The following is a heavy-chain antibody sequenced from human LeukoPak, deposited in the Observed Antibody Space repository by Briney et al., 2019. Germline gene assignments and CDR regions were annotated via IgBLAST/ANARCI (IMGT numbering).Heavy chain of an antibody. D-gene: IGHD3-10*01. CDR2: IFHRTSEV. J-gene: IGHJ5*02. CDR3: ARHTGRPQAGWFDP. Sequence: GESLKISCKDVGNSFGTYWVGWVRQMPGKGLEYMGIIFHRTSEVRYGPAFQGQVTISADKSLNTAYLQWTGLKASDTAMYYCARHTGRPQAGWFDPWGQGTLVTVSA. CDR1: GNSFGTYW. V-gene: IGHV5-51*01.